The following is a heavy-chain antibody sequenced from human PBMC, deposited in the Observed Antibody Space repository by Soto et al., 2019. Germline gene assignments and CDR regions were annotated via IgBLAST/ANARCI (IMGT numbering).Heavy chain of an antibody. CDR3: ERDGGVYDYSPFGY. CDR1: GGTFSSYA. D-gene: IGHD4-4*01. Sequence: QVQLVQSGAEVKKPGSSVKVSCKASGGTFSSYAISWVRQAPGQGLEWMGGIIPIFGTADYAQKFQGRVTINADDSTSTAYMELSSLRSEDTAVYYCERDGGVYDYSPFGYWGQGTLVTVSS. V-gene: IGHV1-69*12. CDR2: IIPIFGTA. J-gene: IGHJ4*02.